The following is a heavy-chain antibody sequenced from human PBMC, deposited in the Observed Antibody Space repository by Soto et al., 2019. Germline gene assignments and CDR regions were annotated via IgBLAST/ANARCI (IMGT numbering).Heavy chain of an antibody. D-gene: IGHD2-2*01. CDR2: IKSKTDGGTT. CDR3: TTDPLVCSSISCYDYYYYYGMDV. J-gene: IGHJ6*02. CDR1: GFTFSSAW. Sequence: EVQLVESGGGLVKPGGSLRLSCVASGFTFSSAWMSWVRQAPGKGLEWVGRIKSKTDGGTTDYAAPVKGRFTISRDDSKNTLYLQMNSLQTEDTAVYYCTTDPLVCSSISCYDYYYYYGMDVWGQGTTVTVSS. V-gene: IGHV3-15*01.